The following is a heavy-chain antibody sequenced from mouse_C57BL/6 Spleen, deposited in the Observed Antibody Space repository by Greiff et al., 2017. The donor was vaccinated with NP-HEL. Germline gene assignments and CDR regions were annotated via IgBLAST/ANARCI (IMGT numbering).Heavy chain of an antibody. CDR1: GYTFTSYW. D-gene: IGHD1-1*01. CDR3: ARATVVADPYYFDD. V-gene: IGHV1-64*01. Sequence: QVQLQQPGAELVKPGASVKLSCKASGYTFTSYWMHWVKQRPGQGLEWIGMIHPNSGSTNYNEKFKSKATLTVDKSSRTAYMQLSSLTSEDSAVYDCARATVVADPYYFDDWGQGTTRTVSS. J-gene: IGHJ2*01. CDR2: IHPNSGST.